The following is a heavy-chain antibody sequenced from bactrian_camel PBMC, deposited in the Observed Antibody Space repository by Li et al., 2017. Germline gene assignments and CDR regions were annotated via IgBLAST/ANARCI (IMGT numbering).Heavy chain of an antibody. CDR3: AIAYRAKCHTNPTLRPLEYRY. CDR1: GYASRAYC. V-gene: IGHV3S67*01. D-gene: IGHD2*01. CDR2: FGRDGST. Sequence: QLVESGGGSVQAGGSLKLSCAVSGYASRAYCMGWFRQAPGDEREGVAAFGRDGSTAYIDSVRGRFTISRDNAKNTLYLQMNSLASEDTGMYYCAIAYRAKCHTNPTLRPLEYRYFGQGTQVTVS. J-gene: IGHJ4*01.